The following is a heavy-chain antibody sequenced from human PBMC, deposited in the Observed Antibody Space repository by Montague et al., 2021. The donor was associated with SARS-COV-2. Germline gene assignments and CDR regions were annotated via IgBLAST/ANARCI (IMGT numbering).Heavy chain of an antibody. CDR1: GGSFSGYY. CDR2: INHSGST. CDR3: ARSGWEQLVRARYYYYYGMDV. D-gene: IGHD6-6*01. V-gene: IGHV4-34*01. J-gene: IGHJ6*02. Sequence: SETLSLTYAVYGGSFSGYYSSWIRQPPGKGLEWIGEINHSGSTNYNPSLKSRVTISVDTSKNQFSLKLSSVTAADTAVYYCARSGWEQLVRARYYYYYGMDVWGQGTTVTVPS.